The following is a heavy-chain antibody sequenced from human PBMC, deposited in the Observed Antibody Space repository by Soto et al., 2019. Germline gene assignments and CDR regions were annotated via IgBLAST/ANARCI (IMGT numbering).Heavy chain of an antibody. D-gene: IGHD2-15*01. J-gene: IGHJ4*02. Sequence: GDSLKICCQSSGDSFTNYLIGWVRQMPGKGLEWMGIIYPGDSNTRYSPSFQGQVTISADKSISTAYLQWSSLKASDTAMYYCARHGTRLWWFDIWRQGTPVTVS. CDR3: ARHGTRLWWFDI. CDR1: GDSFTNYL. CDR2: IYPGDSNT. V-gene: IGHV5-51*01.